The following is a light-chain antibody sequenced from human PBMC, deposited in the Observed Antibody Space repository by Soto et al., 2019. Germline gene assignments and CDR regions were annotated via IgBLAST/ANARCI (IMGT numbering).Light chain of an antibody. Sequence: DIQMTQSPSSLSASVGDRVTITCRASQGISNYLAWYQQKPGKVPKTLIYAASTLQSGVPSRFSGSGSGTDFTLTISGLQPEDVATYYCQKYNSARETFGPGNKVDI. J-gene: IGKJ3*01. CDR3: QKYNSARET. V-gene: IGKV1-27*01. CDR2: AAS. CDR1: QGISNY.